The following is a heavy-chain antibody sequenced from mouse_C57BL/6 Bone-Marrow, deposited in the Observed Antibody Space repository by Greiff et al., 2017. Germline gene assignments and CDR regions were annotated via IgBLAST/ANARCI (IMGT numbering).Heavy chain of an antibody. V-gene: IGHV5-6*01. Sequence: EVQLVESGGDLVKPGGSLKLSCAASGFTFSSYGMSWVRQTPDKRLEWVATISSGGSYTYYPDSVKGRFTISSDNAKNTLYLQMSSLKSEDTAMYYCARRGIYYEYDWYFDVWGTGTTVTVSS. J-gene: IGHJ1*03. CDR3: ARRGIYYEYDWYFDV. CDR1: GFTFSSYG. D-gene: IGHD2-4*01. CDR2: ISSGGSYT.